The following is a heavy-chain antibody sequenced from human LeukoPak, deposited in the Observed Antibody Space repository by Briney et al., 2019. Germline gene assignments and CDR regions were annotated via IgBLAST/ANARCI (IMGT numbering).Heavy chain of an antibody. CDR2: INHSGSA. CDR3: ARDPTTVVSVPYYFDD. D-gene: IGHD4-23*01. J-gene: IGHJ4*02. V-gene: IGHV4-34*01. CDR1: GRSIIGYH. Sequence: SETLSLTCAVFGRSIIGYHWNWIRQSPGKGLKWIGEINHSGSANYNPSFNSRVTISLDTSKNQFSLELRSVTAADTAVYYCARDPTTVVSVPYYFDDWGQGTLVTVSS.